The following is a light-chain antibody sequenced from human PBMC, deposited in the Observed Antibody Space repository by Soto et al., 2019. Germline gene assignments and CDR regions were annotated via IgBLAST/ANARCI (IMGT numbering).Light chain of an antibody. V-gene: IGLV1-40*01. CDR1: SSNLGAGYD. CDR3: QSNDRLNDHAI. J-gene: IGLJ2*01. CDR2: DND. Sequence: QSVLTQPPSVSGAPGQRVTISCTGSSSNLGAGYDVHWYQEFPGTAPKLLIYDNDSRPSGVPDRFSGSKSGTSASLAITGLQAEDEAAYYCQSNDRLNDHAIFGGGTQLTVL.